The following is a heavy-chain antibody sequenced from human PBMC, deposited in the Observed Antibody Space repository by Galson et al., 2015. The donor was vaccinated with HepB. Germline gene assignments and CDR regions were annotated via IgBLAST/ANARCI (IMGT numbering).Heavy chain of an antibody. CDR3: ARRALYSSSSRPYFDY. Sequence: SVKVSCKASGGTLSSYAISWVRQAPGQGLEWMGGIIPIFGTANYAQKFQGRVTITADESTSTAYMELSSLRSEDTAVYYCARRALYSSSSRPYFDYWGQGTLVTVSS. V-gene: IGHV1-69*13. D-gene: IGHD6-6*01. CDR2: IIPIFGTA. J-gene: IGHJ4*02. CDR1: GGTLSSYA.